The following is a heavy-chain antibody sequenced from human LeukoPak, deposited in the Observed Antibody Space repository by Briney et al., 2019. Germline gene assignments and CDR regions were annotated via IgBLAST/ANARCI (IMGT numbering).Heavy chain of an antibody. D-gene: IGHD3-3*01. CDR3: ARDSSPPYYDFWSGYLQDV. V-gene: IGHV1-69*13. CDR2: IIPIFGTA. CDR1: GYTFTSYA. Sequence: SVKVSCKASGYTFTSYAISWVRQAPGQGLEWMGGIIPIFGTANYAQKFQGRVTITADESTGTAYMELSSLRSEDTAVYYCARDSSPPYYDFWSGYLQDVWGQGTTVTVSS. J-gene: IGHJ6*02.